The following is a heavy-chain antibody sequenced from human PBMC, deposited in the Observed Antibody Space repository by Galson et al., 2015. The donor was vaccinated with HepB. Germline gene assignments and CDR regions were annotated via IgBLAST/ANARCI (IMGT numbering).Heavy chain of an antibody. CDR3: AQLGTGY. CDR2: IYGGYNT. D-gene: IGHD7-27*01. CDR1: GFSVTSNY. Sequence: SLRLSCAASGFSVTSNYMNWVRQAPGKGLEWVSTIYGGYNTYYADSVKGGFIIFRDDSKNTLYCQKDSLRAADTAAYYCAQLGTGYWGQGTLVTVSS. J-gene: IGHJ4*02. V-gene: IGHV3-53*01.